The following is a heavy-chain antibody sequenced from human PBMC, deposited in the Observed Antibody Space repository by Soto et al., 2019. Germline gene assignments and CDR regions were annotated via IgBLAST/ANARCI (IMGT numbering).Heavy chain of an antibody. CDR2: IYYSGST. CDR1: GGSISSYY. V-gene: IGHV4-59*13. Sequence: PSETLSLTCTVSGGSISSYYWSWIRQPPGKGLEWIGYIYYSGSTNYNPSLKSRVTISVDTSKNQFSLKLSSVTAADTAVYYCARALDILTGYSPYYYGMDVWGQGTTVTVSS. J-gene: IGHJ6*02. CDR3: ARALDILTGYSPYYYGMDV. D-gene: IGHD3-9*01.